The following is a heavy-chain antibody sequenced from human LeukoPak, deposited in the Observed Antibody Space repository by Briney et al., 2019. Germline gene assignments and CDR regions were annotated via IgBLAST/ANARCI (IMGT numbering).Heavy chain of an antibody. CDR3: ARVGIQLWSYYYYYGMDV. Sequence: GASVKVSCKASGGTFISYAISWVRQAPGQGLEWMGGIIPIFGTANYAQKFQGRVTITADESTSTAYMELSSLRSEDTAVYYCARVGIQLWSYYYYYGMDVWGQGTTVTVSS. V-gene: IGHV1-69*13. D-gene: IGHD5-18*01. CDR2: IIPIFGTA. CDR1: GGTFISYA. J-gene: IGHJ6*02.